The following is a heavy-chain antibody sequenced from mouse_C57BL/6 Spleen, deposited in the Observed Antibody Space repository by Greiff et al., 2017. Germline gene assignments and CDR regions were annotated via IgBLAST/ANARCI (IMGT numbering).Heavy chain of an antibody. CDR2: IHPNSGST. CDR1: GYTFTSYW. Sequence: QVQLQQPGAELVKPGASVKLSCKASGYTFTSYWMHWVKQRPGRGLEWIGMIHPNSGSTNYNEKFKSKATLTVDKSSSTAYMQLSSLTSEDSAVYYCARDDGYRYFDVWGTGTTVTVSS. CDR3: ARDDGYRYFDV. D-gene: IGHD2-3*01. V-gene: IGHV1-64*01. J-gene: IGHJ1*03.